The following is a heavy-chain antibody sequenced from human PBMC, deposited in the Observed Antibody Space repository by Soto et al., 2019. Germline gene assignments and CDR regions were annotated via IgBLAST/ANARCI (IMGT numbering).Heavy chain of an antibody. CDR3: ARDGYGDYGY. CDR2: TSTYNGNT. Sequence: QVQLVQSGAEVKKPGTSVKVSCKASGYTFTSKGITWVRKAPGQGLEWMGWTSTYNGNTNYAQKLQGRVTMTRDTSTSIAYMELRDLRSDDTAVYYCARDGYGDYGYWGQGSLVTVSS. D-gene: IGHD4-17*01. J-gene: IGHJ4*02. V-gene: IGHV1-18*01. CDR1: GYTFTSKG.